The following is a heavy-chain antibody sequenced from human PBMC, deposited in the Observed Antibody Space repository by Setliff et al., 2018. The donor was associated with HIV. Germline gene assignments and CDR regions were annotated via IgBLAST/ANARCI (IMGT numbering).Heavy chain of an antibody. D-gene: IGHD3-10*01. J-gene: IGHJ4*02. CDR3: ARDYGWGSGSYYDY. V-gene: IGHV3-7*01. CDR2: IKQDGSEK. Sequence: PGGSLRLSCAASGFTFSNYWRTGVRQAPGRGLEWVANIKQDGSEKYYVDSLKSRFTISRDNAKNSLYLQMNSLRAEDTAVYYCARDYGWGSGSYYDYWGQGTVVTVSS. CDR1: GFTFSNYW.